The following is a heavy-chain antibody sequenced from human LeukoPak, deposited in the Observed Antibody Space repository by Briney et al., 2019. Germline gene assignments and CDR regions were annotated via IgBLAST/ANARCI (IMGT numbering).Heavy chain of an antibody. D-gene: IGHD1-26*01. V-gene: IGHV3-7*04. Sequence: GGSLRLSCAASGFTFSSYSMNWVRQAPGKGLEWVANIKQDGSEKYYVDSVKGRFTISRDNAKNSLYLQMNSLRAEDTAVYYCARGQTQVTRKKYSGSPGAFDIWGQGTMVTVSS. CDR1: GFTFSSYS. CDR3: ARGQTQVTRKKYSGSPGAFDI. CDR2: IKQDGSEK. J-gene: IGHJ3*02.